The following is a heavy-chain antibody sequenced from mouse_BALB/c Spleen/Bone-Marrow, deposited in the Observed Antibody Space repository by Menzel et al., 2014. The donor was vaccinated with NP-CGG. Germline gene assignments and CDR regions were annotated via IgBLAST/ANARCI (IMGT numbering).Heavy chain of an antibody. V-gene: IGHV5-17*02. J-gene: IGHJ2*01. Sequence: EVQGVESWGGLVQPGGSRKLSCAASGFTFSSFGMHWVRQAPEKGLEWVAYISSGSSTIYYADTVMGRFTISRDNPKNTLFLQMTSLRSEDTAMYYCARSGSSSGYFDYWGQGTTRTVSA. D-gene: IGHD1-1*01. CDR3: ARSGSSSGYFDY. CDR2: ISSGSSTI. CDR1: GFTFSSFG.